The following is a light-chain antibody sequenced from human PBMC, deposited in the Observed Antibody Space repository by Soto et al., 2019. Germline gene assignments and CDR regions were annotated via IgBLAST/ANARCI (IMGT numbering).Light chain of an antibody. Sequence: EIVLTQSPATLSLSPGERATLSCRVSQSVSSYLGWYQQKPGQAPRLLIYDASNRATGIPARFSGSGSGTDFTFTISSLEPEDFAVYYCQQRRTFGQGTRLEIK. CDR1: QSVSSY. CDR2: DAS. V-gene: IGKV3-11*01. CDR3: QQRRT. J-gene: IGKJ5*01.